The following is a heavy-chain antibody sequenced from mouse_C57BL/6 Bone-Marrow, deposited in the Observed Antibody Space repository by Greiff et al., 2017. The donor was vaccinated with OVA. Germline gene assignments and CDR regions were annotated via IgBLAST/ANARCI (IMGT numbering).Heavy chain of an antibody. CDR2: INPNNGGT. V-gene: IGHV1-26*01. J-gene: IGHJ3*01. CDR1: GYTFTDYY. Sequence: EVQLQQSGPELVKPGASVKISCKASGYTFTDYYMNWVKQSHGKSLEWIGDINPNNGGTSYNQKFKGKATLTVDKSSSTAYMELRSLTSEDAAVYYCARRGRPTGGAYWGQGTLVTVSA. CDR3: ARRGRPTGGAY. D-gene: IGHD5-2*01.